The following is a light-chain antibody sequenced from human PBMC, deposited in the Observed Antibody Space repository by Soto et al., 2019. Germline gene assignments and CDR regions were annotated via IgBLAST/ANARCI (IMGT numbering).Light chain of an antibody. J-gene: IGLJ2*01. Sequence: QSALTQPASVSGSPGQSITLSCTGAISYVGSSTLVSWYQHHPGKAPKLVIYEAYKRPSGVSNRFSGSKSGNTASMTISGLQAEDEAIYYCCSYGTSNPIFGGGTKVTVL. CDR3: CSYGTSNPI. CDR2: EAY. V-gene: IGLV2-23*01. CDR1: ISYVGSSTL.